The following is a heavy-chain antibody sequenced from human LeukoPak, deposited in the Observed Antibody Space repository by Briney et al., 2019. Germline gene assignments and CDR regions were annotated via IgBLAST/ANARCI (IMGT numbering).Heavy chain of an antibody. Sequence: GGSLRLSCAASGFTFSSCGMSWIRQAPGKGLEWVSYISTSGTIIYYADSMKGRFTISRDNAKNSLYLQMNSLRAEDTAVYYCARDATEVTRLDYWGQGILVTVSS. CDR2: ISTSGTII. CDR3: ARDATEVTRLDY. J-gene: IGHJ4*02. CDR1: GFTFSSCG. V-gene: IGHV3-48*04. D-gene: IGHD5-18*01.